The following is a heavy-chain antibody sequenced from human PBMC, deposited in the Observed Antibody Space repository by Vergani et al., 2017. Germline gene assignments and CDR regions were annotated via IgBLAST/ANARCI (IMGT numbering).Heavy chain of an antibody. D-gene: IGHD3-16*01. CDR3: AKGGANIPLYYFDC. CDR2: IGGYGDKT. Sequence: EVQLLESGGGLVQPGGSLTLSCEVSGFTFKNYAMTWVRQAPGKGLAWVSTIGGYGDKTTYADFTKGRFTSSRDTSKNTVYLRMNDLRAEDTDFYYCAKGGANIPLYYFDCWVQGTMVTVSS. J-gene: IGHJ4*02. V-gene: IGHV3-23*01. CDR1: GFTFKNYA.